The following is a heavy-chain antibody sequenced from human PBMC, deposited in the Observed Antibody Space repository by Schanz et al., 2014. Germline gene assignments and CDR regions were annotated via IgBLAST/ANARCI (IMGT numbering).Heavy chain of an antibody. J-gene: IGHJ3*02. CDR3: ARENLNWEAFDI. Sequence: QVQLVESGGGLVKPGGSLRLSCAASGFIFNDYYMNWIRQAPGKGLEWLSYISRGGTTSYYADSVKGRFTISRDNAKNSLYLAMTSLRGEDTAVYYCARENLNWEAFDIWGQGTVVTVSS. D-gene: IGHD7-27*01. CDR1: GFIFNDYY. CDR2: ISRGGTTS. V-gene: IGHV3-11*01.